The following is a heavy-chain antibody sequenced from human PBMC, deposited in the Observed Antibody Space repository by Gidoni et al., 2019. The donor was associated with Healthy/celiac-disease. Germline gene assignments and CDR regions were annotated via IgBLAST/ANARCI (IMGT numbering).Heavy chain of an antibody. CDR3: ARFRGLTWIQLWLDYFDY. CDR2: IYPGDSDT. Sequence: EVQLVQSGAEVKKPGESLKISCKGSGYSFTSYWIGWVRQMPGKGLEWMGIIYPGDSDTRYSPSFQGQVTISADKSISTAYLQWSSLKASDTAMYYCARFRGLTWIQLWLDYFDYWGQGTLVTVSS. D-gene: IGHD5-18*01. V-gene: IGHV5-51*01. CDR1: GYSFTSYW. J-gene: IGHJ4*02.